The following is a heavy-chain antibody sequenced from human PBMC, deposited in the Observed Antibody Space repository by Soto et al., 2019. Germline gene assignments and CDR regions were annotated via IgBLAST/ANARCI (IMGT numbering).Heavy chain of an antibody. D-gene: IGHD6-13*01. CDR1: GGSISSYY. V-gene: IGHV4-59*01. CDR2: IYYSGST. J-gene: IGHJ4*02. Sequence: SETLSLTCTVSGGSISSYYWSLMRQPPGKGLEWIGYIYYSGSTNYNPSLKSRVTISVDTSKNQFSLKLSSVTAADTAVYYCARVWSYSSSWYFDYWGQGKLVAVSS. CDR3: ARVWSYSSSWYFDY.